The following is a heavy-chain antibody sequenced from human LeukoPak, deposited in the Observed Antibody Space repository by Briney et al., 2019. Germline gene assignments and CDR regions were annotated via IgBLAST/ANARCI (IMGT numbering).Heavy chain of an antibody. CDR3: VRDGIVGPSYYFDF. V-gene: IGHV3-21*01. CDR1: GFTFSRYN. J-gene: IGHJ4*02. Sequence: PGGSLRLSCAGSGFTFSRYNMNWIRQAPGKGLEWVSSISTSSSFIDYADSVKGRFTISRDNAKDSLHLQMDSLRAEDTAVYYCVRDGIVGPSYYFDFWGQGTLVTVSS. D-gene: IGHD1-26*01. CDR2: ISTSSSFI.